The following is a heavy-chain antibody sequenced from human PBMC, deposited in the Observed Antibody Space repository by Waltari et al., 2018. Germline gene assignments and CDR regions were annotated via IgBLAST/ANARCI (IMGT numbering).Heavy chain of an antibody. D-gene: IGHD6-19*01. V-gene: IGHV4-34*01. CDR3: AKYSSGWYFDY. CDR2: INHSGST. CDR1: GGSFSGYY. Sequence: QVQLQQWGAGLLKPSETLSLTCAVYGGSFSGYYWSWIRQPPGKGLEWIGEINHSGSTNYNPSLKSRVTISVDTSKNQFSLKLSSVTAADTAVYYCAKYSSGWYFDYWGQGTLVTVSS. J-gene: IGHJ4*02.